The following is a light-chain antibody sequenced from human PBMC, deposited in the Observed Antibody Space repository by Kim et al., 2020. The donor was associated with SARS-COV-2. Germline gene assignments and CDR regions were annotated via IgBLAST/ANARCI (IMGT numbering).Light chain of an antibody. V-gene: IGKV2-30*01. CDR3: MQATHWSFT. J-gene: IGKJ3*01. CDR2: KVS. CDR1: QILVYSDGNTY. Sequence: DVVMTQSPLSLPVTLGQPASISCRSSQILVYSDGNTYLNWFQQRPGQSPRRLIYKVSNRDSGVPDRFSGSGSGTSFTLRISRVEAEDVGLYYCMQATHWSFTFGPGTKVDI.